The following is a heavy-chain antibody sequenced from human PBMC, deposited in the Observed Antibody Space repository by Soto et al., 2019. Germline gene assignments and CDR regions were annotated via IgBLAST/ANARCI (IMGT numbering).Heavy chain of an antibody. Sequence: GASVKVSCKASGYTFTSYDINWVRQATGQGLEWMGWMNPNSGNTGYAQKFQGRVTMTRNTSISTAYMELSSLRSEDTAVYYCAKTLSYDFWGGYSKYYYYYYMDVWGKGTTVTVSS. V-gene: IGHV1-8*01. CDR3: AKTLSYDFWGGYSKYYYYYYMDV. CDR1: GYTFTSYD. CDR2: MNPNSGNT. D-gene: IGHD3-3*01. J-gene: IGHJ6*03.